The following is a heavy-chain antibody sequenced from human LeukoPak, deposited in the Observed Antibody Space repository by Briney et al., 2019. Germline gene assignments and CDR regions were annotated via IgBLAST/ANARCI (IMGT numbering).Heavy chain of an antibody. CDR1: GFTFSTSW. J-gene: IGHJ5*02. V-gene: IGHV3-74*01. Sequence: GGSLRLSCAASGFTFSTSWMHWVRQAPGKGLVWVSRINFDETITTYADSVKGRFTISRDNAKNSLFLQMNSLRAEDTAVYYCARDASRYCSSTSCPFDPWGQGTLVTVSS. CDR3: ARDASRYCSSTSCPFDP. CDR2: INFDETIT. D-gene: IGHD2-2*01.